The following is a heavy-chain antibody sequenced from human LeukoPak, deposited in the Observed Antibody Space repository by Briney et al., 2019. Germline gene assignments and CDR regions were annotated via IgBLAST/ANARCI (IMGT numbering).Heavy chain of an antibody. CDR3: ARISSDWPHYYFDY. V-gene: IGHV4-38-2*02. D-gene: IGHD6-19*01. CDR1: GHSISSAYY. J-gene: IGHJ4*02. CDR2: IYHSGST. Sequence: PSETLSLTCTVSGHSISSAYYWGWIRQPPGKGLEWIGSIYHSGSTYYNPSLKSRVTISLDTSKSQFSLKLRSVTAADTAVYYCARISSDWPHYYFDYWGQGALVTVSS.